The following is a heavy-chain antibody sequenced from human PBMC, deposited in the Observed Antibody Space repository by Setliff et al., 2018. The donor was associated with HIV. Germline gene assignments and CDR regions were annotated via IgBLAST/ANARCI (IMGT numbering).Heavy chain of an antibody. Sequence: SETLSLACAVYDGSLSSYYWSWIRQSTGKGLEWIGEINDSGTTNYNPSLESRVTMLIDMSKNQLSLKLSSVTAADTAVYFCARGPIRYSSGVRWFLGVESWYSGIDYWGQGTRVTVSS. CDR1: DGSLSSYY. CDR3: ARGPIRYSSGVRWFLGVESWYSGIDY. J-gene: IGHJ4*02. V-gene: IGHV4-34*01. D-gene: IGHD2-15*01. CDR2: INDSGTT.